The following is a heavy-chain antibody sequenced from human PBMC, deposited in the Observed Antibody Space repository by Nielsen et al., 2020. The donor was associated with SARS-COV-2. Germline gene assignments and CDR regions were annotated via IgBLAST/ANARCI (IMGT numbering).Heavy chain of an antibody. D-gene: IGHD3-22*01. CDR1: EFTFSKYG. CDR2: INSDGSRT. V-gene: IGHV3-74*01. Sequence: GGSLRLSCLASEFTFSKYGMNWVRQAPGKGLAWVAHINSDGSRTTYADSVKGRFTISKDNTRNTLYLQMNSLTAEDTAVYYCVRVRDDGYYYDTGPFDNWGQGSLVTVSS. CDR3: VRVRDDGYYYDTGPFDN. J-gene: IGHJ4*02.